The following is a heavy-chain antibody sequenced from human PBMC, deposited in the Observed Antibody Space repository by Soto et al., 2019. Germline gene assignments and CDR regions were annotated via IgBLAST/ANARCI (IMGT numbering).Heavy chain of an antibody. CDR1: GVSINSGDYY. J-gene: IGHJ5*02. V-gene: IGHV4-30-4*01. CDR3: ARVVYGNSKRFLARWFDP. Sequence: PSETLSLTCSVSGVSINSGDYYWSWIRQPPGKGLEWMGYIYYSGSTYYNPSLKSRVTISVDKSKNQFSLKLSSVTAADTAVYYCARVVYGNSKRFLARWFDPWGQGTLVTVSS. D-gene: IGHD3-3*01. CDR2: IYYSGST.